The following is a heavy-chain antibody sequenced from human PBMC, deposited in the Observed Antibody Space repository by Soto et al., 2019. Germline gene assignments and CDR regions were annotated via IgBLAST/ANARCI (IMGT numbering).Heavy chain of an antibody. D-gene: IGHD2-15*01. Sequence: VQLVESGGGLAQPGGSLRLSCAASGFSLNGYAMNWVRQAPGRGLEWVSYISSSRGAIDYADSVKGRFTVSRDNAKNLLYLQMTSLRAEDTALYYCARDPSVGSTFYYYMDVWGEGTPVTVSS. V-gene: IGHV3-48*01. CDR1: GFSLNGYA. CDR2: ISSSRGAI. CDR3: ARDPSVGSTFYYYMDV. J-gene: IGHJ6*03.